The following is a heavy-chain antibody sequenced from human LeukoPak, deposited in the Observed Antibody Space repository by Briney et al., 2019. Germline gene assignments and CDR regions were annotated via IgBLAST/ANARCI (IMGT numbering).Heavy chain of an antibody. CDR2: IYPGDSDT. V-gene: IGHV5-51*01. CDR1: GYSFTSYW. J-gene: IGHJ4*02. CDR3: ARRSGSFQGDYNFDY. Sequence: GESLKISCKGSGYSFTSYWIAWVRQMPGKGLEWMGIIYPGDSDTRYSPSFQGQVTISADKSIGTAYLQWSSLKASDTAMYYCARRSGSFQGDYNFDYWGQGTLVTVSS. D-gene: IGHD1-26*01.